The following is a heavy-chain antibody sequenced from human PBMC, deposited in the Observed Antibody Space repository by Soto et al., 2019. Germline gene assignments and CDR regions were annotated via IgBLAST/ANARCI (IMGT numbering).Heavy chain of an antibody. V-gene: IGHV1-3*01. CDR3: ARSVVVPAAPDY. CDR2: INAGNGNT. J-gene: IGHJ4*02. D-gene: IGHD2-2*01. Sequence: ASVKVSCKASGYTFTSYSMHWVRQAPGQRLEWMGWINAGNGNTKYSQKFQGRVTITRDTSASTAYMELSSLRSEDTAVYYCARSVVVPAAPDYWGQGTLVTVSS. CDR1: GYTFTSYS.